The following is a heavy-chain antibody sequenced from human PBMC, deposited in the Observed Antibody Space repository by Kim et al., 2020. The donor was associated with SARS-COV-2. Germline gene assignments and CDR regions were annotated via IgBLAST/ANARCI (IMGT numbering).Heavy chain of an antibody. D-gene: IGHD6-13*01. V-gene: IGHV3-23*01. CDR3: AKRAGRAAGGTAYFDS. CDR1: GFTFSSNA. Sequence: GGSLRLSCAASGFTFSSNAMSWVRQAPGKGLEWVSDMSGSGAHTYYADSVKGRFTISRDNSQNTLYLQMNSLRAEDTAVYYCAKRAGRAAGGTAYFDSWGQGTLVTVSS. J-gene: IGHJ4*02. CDR2: MSGSGAHT.